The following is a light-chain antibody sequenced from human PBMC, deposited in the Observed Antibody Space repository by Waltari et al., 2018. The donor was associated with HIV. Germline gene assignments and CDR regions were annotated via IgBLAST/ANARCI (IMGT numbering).Light chain of an antibody. J-gene: IGLJ2*01. CDR1: TSHIGANS. CDR2: DKS. Sequence: QSVLTQPPSVSAAAGQKVTISCSGSTSHIGANSVAWYQQLPGTAPKLLIYDKSNRFPGISDRFSGSQSGTSATLGISELQTGDEADYYCAAWDNKLSGAVFGGGTKLTVL. CDR3: AAWDNKLSGAV. V-gene: IGLV1-51*01.